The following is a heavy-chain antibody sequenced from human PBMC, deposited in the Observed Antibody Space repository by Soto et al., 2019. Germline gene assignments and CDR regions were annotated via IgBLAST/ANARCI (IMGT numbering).Heavy chain of an antibody. J-gene: IGHJ4*02. CDR1: GFTFSSYS. Sequence: GGSLRLSCAASGFTFSSYSMNWVRQAPGKGLEWVSYISSSSTIYYADSVKGRFTISRDNAKNSLYLQMNSLRAEDTAVYYCARGPGGIAAAANFDYWGQGTLVTVSS. D-gene: IGHD6-13*01. V-gene: IGHV3-48*04. CDR2: ISSSSTI. CDR3: ARGPGGIAAAANFDY.